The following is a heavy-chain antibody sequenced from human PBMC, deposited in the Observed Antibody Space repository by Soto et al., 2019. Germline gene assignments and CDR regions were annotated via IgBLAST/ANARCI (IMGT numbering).Heavy chain of an antibody. CDR2: INHSGST. Sequence: SETLSLTCAVYGGSFSGYYWSWIRQPPGKGLEWIGEINHSGSTNYNPSLKSRVTISVDTSKNQFSLKLSSVTAADTAVYYCARGISITIFGVVIPDPVANFDYWAQGTLVTVSS. J-gene: IGHJ4*02. V-gene: IGHV4-34*01. CDR1: GGSFSGYY. CDR3: ARGISITIFGVVIPDPVANFDY. D-gene: IGHD3-3*01.